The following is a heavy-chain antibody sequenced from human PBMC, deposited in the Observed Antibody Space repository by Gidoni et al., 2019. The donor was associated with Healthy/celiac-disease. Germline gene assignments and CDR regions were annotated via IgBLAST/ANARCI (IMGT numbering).Heavy chain of an antibody. J-gene: IGHJ4*02. Sequence: QVTLKESGPALVKPTQTLTLTCTFSGFSLSTRGMRVSWLRQPPGKALEWLARIDWDDDKFYSTSLKTRLTIYKDTSKNQVVLTMTNMDPVDTATYYCARISSYGAFDYWGQGTLVTVSS. CDR3: ARISSYGAFDY. CDR2: IDWDDDK. D-gene: IGHD5-18*01. V-gene: IGHV2-70*04. CDR1: GFSLSTRGMR.